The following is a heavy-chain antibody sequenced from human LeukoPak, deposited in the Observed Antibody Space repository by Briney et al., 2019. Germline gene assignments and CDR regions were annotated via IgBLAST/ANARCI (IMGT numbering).Heavy chain of an antibody. CDR2: INPNSGGT. V-gene: IGHV1-2*02. CDR1: GYTFTGYY. CDR3: ARERFGEPYYYYGMDV. J-gene: IGHJ6*02. Sequence: ASVKVSCKASGYTFTGYYMHWVRQAPGQGLEWMGWINPNSGGTNYAQKFQGRVTMTRVTSISTAYMELSRLRSDDTAVYYCARERFGEPYYYYGMDVWGQGTTVTVSS. D-gene: IGHD3-10*01.